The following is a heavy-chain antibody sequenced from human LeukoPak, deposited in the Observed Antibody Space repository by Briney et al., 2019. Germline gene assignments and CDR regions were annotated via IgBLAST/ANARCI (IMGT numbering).Heavy chain of an antibody. J-gene: IGHJ4*02. V-gene: IGHV1-69*04. Sequence: SVKVPCKASGGTFSSYAISWVRQAPGQGLEWMGRIIPILGIANYAQKFQGRVTITADKSTSTAYMELSSLRSEDTAVYYCARAPGPDSSGYYYASRSGEFDYWGQGTLVTVSS. CDR2: IIPILGIA. D-gene: IGHD3-22*01. CDR3: ARAPGPDSSGYYYASRSGEFDY. CDR1: GGTFSSYA.